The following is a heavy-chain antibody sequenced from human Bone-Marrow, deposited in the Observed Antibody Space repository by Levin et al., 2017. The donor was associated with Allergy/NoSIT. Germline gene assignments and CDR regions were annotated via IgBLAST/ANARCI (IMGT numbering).Heavy chain of an antibody. Sequence: PGGSLRLSCAASGFTFSSYAMSWVRQAPGKGLEWVSAISGSGGSTYYADSVKGRFTISRDNSKNTLYLQMNSLRAEDTAVYYCAKVLRDYIWGSYRLCADTGFDYWGQGTLVTVSS. V-gene: IGHV3-23*01. J-gene: IGHJ4*02. CDR2: ISGSGGST. CDR3: AKVLRDYIWGSYRLCADTGFDY. D-gene: IGHD3-16*02. CDR1: GFTFSSYA.